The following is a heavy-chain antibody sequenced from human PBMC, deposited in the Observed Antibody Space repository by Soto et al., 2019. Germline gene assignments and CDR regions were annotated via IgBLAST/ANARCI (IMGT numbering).Heavy chain of an antibody. J-gene: IGHJ4*02. Sequence: ASVKVSCKASGYTFTSYGISWVRQAPGQGLEWMGWISAYNGNTNYAQKLQGRVTMTTDTSTSTAYMELRSLRVGDTARYFCAKGRVPAAVSNSHFDSWGQGTPVTVSS. D-gene: IGHD2-2*01. CDR3: AKGRVPAAVSNSHFDS. CDR1: GYTFTSYG. V-gene: IGHV1-18*01. CDR2: ISAYNGNT.